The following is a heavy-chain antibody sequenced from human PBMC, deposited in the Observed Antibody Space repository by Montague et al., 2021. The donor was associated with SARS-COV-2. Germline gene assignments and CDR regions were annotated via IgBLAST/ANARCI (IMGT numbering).Heavy chain of an antibody. CDR3: ARVSRGTIFGVVIRPYYYMDV. CDR1: NGSFSRFY. V-gene: IGHV4-34*01. J-gene: IGHJ6*03. Sequence: SETLSLTCAVFNGSFSRFYWNWIRQPPGKGLEWIGEISHGGSTYYNPSLKSRVTISVDTSKNQFSLKLSSVTAADTAVYYCARVSRGTIFGVVIRPYYYMDVWGKGTTVTVSS. D-gene: IGHD3-3*01. CDR2: ISHGGST.